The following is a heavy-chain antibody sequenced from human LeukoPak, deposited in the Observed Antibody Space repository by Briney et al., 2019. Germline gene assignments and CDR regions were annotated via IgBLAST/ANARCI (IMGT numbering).Heavy chain of an antibody. Sequence: ASVKVSCKASGYTFTSYDINWVRQATGQGLEWMGWMNPNSGNTGYAQKFQGRVTMTRNTSISTAYMELSSLRSEDTAVYYCARVITFGGRVKTNWFDPWGQGTLVTVSS. CDR3: ARVITFGGRVKTNWFDP. V-gene: IGHV1-8*01. CDR2: MNPNSGNT. J-gene: IGHJ5*02. CDR1: GYTFTSYD. D-gene: IGHD3-16*01.